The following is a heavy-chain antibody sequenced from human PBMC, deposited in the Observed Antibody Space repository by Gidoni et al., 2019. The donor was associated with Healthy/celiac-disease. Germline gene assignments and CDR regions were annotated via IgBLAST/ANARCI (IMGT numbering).Heavy chain of an antibody. D-gene: IGHD1-26*01. J-gene: IGHJ3*02. CDR3: AGLADEWELSNDAFDI. V-gene: IGHV1-69*04. CDR2: IIPILGIA. Sequence: QVQLVQSGAEVKKPGSSVKVSCKASGGTFSSYAISWVRQAPGQGLEWMGRIIPILGIANYAQKFQGRVTITADKSTSTAYMELSSLRSEDTAVYYCAGLADEWELSNDAFDIWGQGTMVTVSS. CDR1: GGTFSSYA.